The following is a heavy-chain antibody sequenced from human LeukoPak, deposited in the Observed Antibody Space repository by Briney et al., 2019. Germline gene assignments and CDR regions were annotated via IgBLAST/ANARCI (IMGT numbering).Heavy chain of an antibody. J-gene: IGHJ6*02. V-gene: IGHV3-74*01. Sequence: GGSLRLSCAASGFTFSSYWMHWVRQAPGKGLVWVSRINSDGSSTSYADSVKGRFTISRDNAKNTLYLQMNSLRAEDTAVYYCAIDGDIFPAGMDVWGQGTTVTVSS. D-gene: IGHD3-9*01. CDR3: AIDGDIFPAGMDV. CDR1: GFTFSSYW. CDR2: INSDGSST.